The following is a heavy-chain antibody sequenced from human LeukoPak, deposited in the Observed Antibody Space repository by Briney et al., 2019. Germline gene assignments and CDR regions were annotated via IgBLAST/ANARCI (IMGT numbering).Heavy chain of an antibody. Sequence: GGSLRLSCAASGFTFSNFWMHWVRQTPGKGLMWVSRISTDGSTTTYADSVKGRFTISRDNAKNTLYLQMNSLRAEDTAVYYCARVVYYYDSSGYPGAFDIWGQGTMVTVSS. V-gene: IGHV3-74*01. CDR3: ARVVYYYDSSGYPGAFDI. D-gene: IGHD3-22*01. J-gene: IGHJ3*02. CDR1: GFTFSNFW. CDR2: ISTDGSTT.